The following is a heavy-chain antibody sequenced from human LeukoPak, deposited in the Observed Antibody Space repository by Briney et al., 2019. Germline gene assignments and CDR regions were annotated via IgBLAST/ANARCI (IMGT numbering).Heavy chain of an antibody. J-gene: IGHJ4*02. CDR1: GGTFSSYA. V-gene: IGHV1-69*01. CDR3: ARDWDRGVSPLDY. Sequence: ASVKVSCKASGGTFSSYAISWVRQAPGQGLEWMGGIIPIFGTANYAQKFQGRVTITADESTSTAYMELSSLRSEDTAVYYCARDWDRGVSPLDYWGQGTLVTVSS. CDR2: IIPIFGTA. D-gene: IGHD3-10*01.